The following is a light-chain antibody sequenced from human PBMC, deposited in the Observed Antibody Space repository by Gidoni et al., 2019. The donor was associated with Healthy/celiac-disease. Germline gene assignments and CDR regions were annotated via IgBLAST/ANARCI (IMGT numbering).Light chain of an antibody. J-gene: IGKJ4*01. CDR2: DAS. V-gene: IGKV3-11*01. Sequence: EIVLTQSPATLSVSPGERATLSCSASQSVSSDLAWYQQKPGQAPRLLIYDASNRATGIPARFSGSGSGTDFTLTISSLEPEDFAVYYCQQRSNWLTFSGGTKVEIK. CDR3: QQRSNWLT. CDR1: QSVSSD.